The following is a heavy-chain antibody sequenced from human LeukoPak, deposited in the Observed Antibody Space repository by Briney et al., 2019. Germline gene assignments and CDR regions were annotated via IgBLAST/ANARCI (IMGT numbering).Heavy chain of an antibody. D-gene: IGHD6-19*01. CDR1: GFTFSSHE. J-gene: IGHJ4*02. CDR3: ARHLYSSGWYYYFDY. V-gene: IGHV3-66*04. Sequence: GGSLRLSCAASGFTFSSHEMSWVRQAPGKGLEWVSVIYSGGRTYYADSVKGRFTISRDNSKNTLYLQMNSLRAEDTAVYYCARHLYSSGWYYYFDYWGQGALVTVSS. CDR2: IYSGGRT.